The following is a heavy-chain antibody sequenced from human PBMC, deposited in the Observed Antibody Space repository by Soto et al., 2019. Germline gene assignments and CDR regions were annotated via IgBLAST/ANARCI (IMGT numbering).Heavy chain of an antibody. CDR2: INHSGST. CDR1: GGSFSGYY. V-gene: IGHV4-34*01. J-gene: IGHJ4*02. D-gene: IGHD3-3*01. CDR3: ARGLVLRFFVG. Sequence: PSETLSLTCAFYGGSFSGYYWSLIRQPPGKGLEWIGEINHSGSTNYNPSLKSRVTISVDTSKNQFSLKLSSVTAADTAVYYCARGLVLRFFVGWGQGTLVTVSS.